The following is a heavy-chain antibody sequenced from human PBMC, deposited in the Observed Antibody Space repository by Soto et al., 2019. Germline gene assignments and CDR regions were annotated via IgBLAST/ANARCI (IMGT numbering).Heavy chain of an antibody. D-gene: IGHD3-10*01. CDR2: ISSSGSTI. Sequence: GGSLRLSCAASGFTFSDYYMSWIRQAPGKGLEWVSYISSSGSTIYYADSVKGRFTISRDNAKNSLYLQMNSLRAEDTAVYYCARSITMVRGVIIYAFDIWGQGTMVTVS. J-gene: IGHJ3*02. V-gene: IGHV3-11*01. CDR3: ARSITMVRGVIIYAFDI. CDR1: GFTFSDYY.